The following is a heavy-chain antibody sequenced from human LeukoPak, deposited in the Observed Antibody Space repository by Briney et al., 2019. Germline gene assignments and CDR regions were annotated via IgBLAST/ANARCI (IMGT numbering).Heavy chain of an antibody. V-gene: IGHV4-34*01. CDR3: GRGGYGDYVSNWFDP. Sequence: SETLSLTCAVYGGSFSGYYWSWIRQPPGKGLEWSGEINHSGSTNYNPSLKSRVTISVDTSKNQFSLKLSSVTAADTAVYYWGRGGYGDYVSNWFDPWGQGTLVTVSS. CDR1: GGSFSGYY. D-gene: IGHD4-17*01. J-gene: IGHJ5*02. CDR2: INHSGST.